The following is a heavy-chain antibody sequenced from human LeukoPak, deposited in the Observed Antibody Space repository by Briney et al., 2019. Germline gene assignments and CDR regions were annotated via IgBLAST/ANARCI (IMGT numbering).Heavy chain of an antibody. CDR3: ARDWGYCSGTSCHVFDY. D-gene: IGHD2-2*01. J-gene: IGHJ4*02. CDR2: ISSSGNPR. V-gene: IGHV3-48*01. CDR1: GFSFSSYA. Sequence: PGRSLRLSCAASGFSFSSYAMHWVRQAPGKGLEWVSYISSSGNPRLYADSVKGRFTISRDNSKNTLYLQMNSLRAEDTAVYYCARDWGYCSGTSCHVFDYWGQGTLVTVSS.